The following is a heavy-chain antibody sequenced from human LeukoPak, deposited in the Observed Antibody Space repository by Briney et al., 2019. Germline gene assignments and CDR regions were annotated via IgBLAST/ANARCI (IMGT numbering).Heavy chain of an antibody. V-gene: IGHV3-23*01. CDR1: GFTFSSYA. CDR3: AKQDYAILTGYYTPYYFDS. CDR2: ISGSGGST. Sequence: GGSLRLSCAASGFTFSSYAMSWVRQAPGKGLEWVSAISGSGGSTYYADSVKGRFTISRDNSKNPLYLQMNSLRAEDTAVYYCAKQDYAILTGYYTPYYFDSWGHGTLVTVSS. D-gene: IGHD3-9*01. J-gene: IGHJ4*01.